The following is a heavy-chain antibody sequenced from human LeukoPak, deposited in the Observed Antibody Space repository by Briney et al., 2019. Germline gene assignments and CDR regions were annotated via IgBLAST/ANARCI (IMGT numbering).Heavy chain of an antibody. CDR1: GGSISSYY. V-gene: IGHV4-59*01. CDR3: AGDTAMAPFDY. Sequence: SETLSLTCTIPGGSISSYYWSWIRQPPGKGLEWIGYIYYSGSTNYNPSLKSRVTISVDTSKNQFSLKLSSVTAADTAVYYCAGDTAMAPFDYWGQGTLVTVSS. J-gene: IGHJ4*02. CDR2: IYYSGST. D-gene: IGHD5-18*01.